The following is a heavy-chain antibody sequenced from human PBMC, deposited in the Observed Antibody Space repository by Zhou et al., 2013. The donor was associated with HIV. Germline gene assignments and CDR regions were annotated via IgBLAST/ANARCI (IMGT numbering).Heavy chain of an antibody. Sequence: QVHLVQSGAEVKKPGASVKVSCKASGYRFTSYGISWVRQAPGQGLEWMGWISGYSGNTNHAQKLQGRFTVTTDTSTSTAYMELRSLRSDDTAVYYCARCYYDSSGCDYWGQGTLVTVSS. V-gene: IGHV1-18*01. CDR3: ARCYYDSSGCDY. CDR1: GYRFTSYG. CDR2: ISGYSGNT. J-gene: IGHJ4*02. D-gene: IGHD3-22*01.